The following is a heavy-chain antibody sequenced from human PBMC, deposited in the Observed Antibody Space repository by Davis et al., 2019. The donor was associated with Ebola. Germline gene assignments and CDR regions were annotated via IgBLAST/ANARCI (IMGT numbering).Heavy chain of an antibody. D-gene: IGHD3-22*01. CDR1: GFTFSTYS. V-gene: IGHV3-74*01. CDR3: ATSYYYDSSGYWLGF. CDR2: INSDGSST. Sequence: GETLKISCAASGFTFSTYSMSWVRQAPGKGLVWVSRINSDGSSTSYADSVKGRFTISRDNAKNTLYLQMNSLRAEDTAVYYCATSYYYDSSGYWLGFWGQGTLVTVSS. J-gene: IGHJ4*02.